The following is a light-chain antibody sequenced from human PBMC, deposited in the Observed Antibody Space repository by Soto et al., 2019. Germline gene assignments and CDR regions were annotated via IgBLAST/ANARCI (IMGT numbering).Light chain of an antibody. CDR2: GAS. V-gene: IGKV3-20*01. J-gene: IGKJ1*01. CDR1: QTIRGNY. Sequence: ETVLTQSPGTLSLSPGERATLSCRASQTIRGNYLAWYRHTPGQAPRLLIYGASNRATGIADRFSGSESGTDFNRIISRLGPEDFALYYCQQYGSSPWTFGQGTKVEIK. CDR3: QQYGSSPWT.